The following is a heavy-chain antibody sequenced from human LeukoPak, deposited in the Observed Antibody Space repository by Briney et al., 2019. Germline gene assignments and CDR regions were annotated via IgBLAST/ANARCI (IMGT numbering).Heavy chain of an antibody. CDR1: GFTFSTYS. D-gene: IGHD3-10*01. Sequence: GGSLRLSCAASGFTFSTYSMNWVRQAPGKGLEWVSYISSSGSTIYYADSVKGRFTISRDNAKNSLYLHMNSLRAEDTAVYYCVRYEYGSGSYVSFDYWGQGTLVTVSS. CDR2: ISSSGSTI. J-gene: IGHJ4*02. V-gene: IGHV3-48*04. CDR3: VRYEYGSGSYVSFDY.